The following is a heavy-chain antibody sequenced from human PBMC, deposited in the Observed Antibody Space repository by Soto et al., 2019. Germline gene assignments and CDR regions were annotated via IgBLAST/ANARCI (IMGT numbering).Heavy chain of an antibody. CDR2: TYYNGNA. D-gene: IGHD3-22*01. V-gene: IGHV4-39*01. J-gene: IGHJ4*02. CDR3: ARHFVAVVIKGWGY. Sequence: SETLFLTCTVSGGSVHTSNYYWDRIRQPPGKGLGGIVTTYYNGNAYYNPSLKSRVTMSVDTSKNQFSLKLISVTAADTAVYYCARHFVAVVIKGWGYWGQGTLVTVS. CDR1: GGSVHTSNYY.